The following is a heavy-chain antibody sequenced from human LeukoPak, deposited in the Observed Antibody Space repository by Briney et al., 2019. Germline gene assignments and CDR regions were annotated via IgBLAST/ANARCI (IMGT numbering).Heavy chain of an antibody. CDR2: IYSGGST. V-gene: IGHV3-66*02. J-gene: IGHJ4*02. Sequence: GGSLRLSCAASGFTVSSNYMSWVRQAPGKGLEWVSVIYSGGSTYYAGSVKGRFTISRDNSKNTLYLQMNSLRAEDTAVYHCARDRGADSSGYHLTFDYWGQGTLVTVSS. CDR1: GFTVSSNY. D-gene: IGHD3-22*01. CDR3: ARDRGADSSGYHLTFDY.